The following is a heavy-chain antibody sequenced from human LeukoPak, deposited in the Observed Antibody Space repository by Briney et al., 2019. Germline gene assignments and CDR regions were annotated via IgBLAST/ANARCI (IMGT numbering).Heavy chain of an antibody. Sequence: GGSLRLSCAASGFTFSSHWMSWVRQAPGKGLEWVASIKEDGSEKYYVGSVKGRFSISRDDAKNSLHLQMNSLRGEDTAVYYCARDRFGGMDVWGKGTSVTVSS. V-gene: IGHV3-7*01. J-gene: IGHJ6*04. CDR3: ARDRFGGMDV. CDR2: IKEDGSEK. CDR1: GFTFSSHW. D-gene: IGHD4-23*01.